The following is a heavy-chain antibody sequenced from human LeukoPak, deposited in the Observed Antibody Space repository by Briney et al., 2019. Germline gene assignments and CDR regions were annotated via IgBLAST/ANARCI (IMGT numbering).Heavy chain of an antibody. J-gene: IGHJ4*02. V-gene: IGHV1-69*05. CDR2: IIPIFGTA. D-gene: IGHD3-3*01. Sequence: ASVKVSCKASGGTFSSYAISWVRQAPGQGLEWMGGIIPIFGTANYAQKFQGRVTITTDESTSTAYMELSSLRSEDTAVYYCARGERFLEWLPFDYWGQGTLVTVSS. CDR3: ARGERFLEWLPFDY. CDR1: GGTFSSYA.